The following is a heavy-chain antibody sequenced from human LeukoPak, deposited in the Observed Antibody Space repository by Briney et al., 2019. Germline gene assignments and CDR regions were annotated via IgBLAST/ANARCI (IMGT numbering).Heavy chain of an antibody. Sequence: SETLSLTCTVSGYSISSGYYWGWIRQPPGKGLEWIGYIYYSGSTNYNPSLKSRVTISLDTSKNQFSLKLSSVTAADTAVYYCARGDTTVPLYFDYWGQGTLVTVSS. D-gene: IGHD4-17*01. CDR2: IYYSGST. CDR3: ARGDTTVPLYFDY. CDR1: GYSISSGYY. V-gene: IGHV4-61*01. J-gene: IGHJ4*02.